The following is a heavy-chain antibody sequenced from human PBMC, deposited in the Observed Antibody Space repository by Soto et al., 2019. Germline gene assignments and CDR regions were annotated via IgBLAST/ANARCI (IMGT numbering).Heavy chain of an antibody. D-gene: IGHD6-19*01. CDR3: ARRYGWLYFDY. Sequence: QLQLQESGPGLVKPWETLSLTCTVSGDSISSSNYFWGWIRQPPGKGLEWIGTIFYSGSTYYNPSLKSRVTISVDKSKHQFSLKLISVTAADADLYYCARRYGWLYFDYWGQGSLVTVSS. J-gene: IGHJ4*02. V-gene: IGHV4-39*01. CDR1: GDSISSSNYF. CDR2: IFYSGST.